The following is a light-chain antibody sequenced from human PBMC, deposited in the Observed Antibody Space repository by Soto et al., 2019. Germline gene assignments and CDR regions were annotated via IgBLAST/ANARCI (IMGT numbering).Light chain of an antibody. CDR3: SSYTSSSPYV. CDR1: SSDVGGYNY. V-gene: IGLV2-14*01. Sequence: QSVLTQPASVSGPPGQSITISCTGTSSDVGGYNYVSWYQQHPGKAPKLMIYEVSNRPSGVSNRFSGSKSGNTASLTISGLQAEDEADYYCSSYTSSSPYVFGTGTQLTVL. CDR2: EVS. J-gene: IGLJ1*01.